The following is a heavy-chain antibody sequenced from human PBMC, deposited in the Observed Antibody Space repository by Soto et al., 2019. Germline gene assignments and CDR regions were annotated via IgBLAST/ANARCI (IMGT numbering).Heavy chain of an antibody. D-gene: IGHD3-9*01. J-gene: IGHJ5*02. CDR3: ARLDVLRYGLDP. V-gene: IGHV4-39*07. Sequence: PSETLSLTCTVSGGSISSSSYYWGWIRQPPGKGLEWIGSIYYSGSTNYNPSLKSRVTISVDTSKNQFSLKLNSVTAADTAVYYCARLDVLRYGLDPWGQGTLVTVSS. CDR1: GGSISSSSYY. CDR2: IYYSGST.